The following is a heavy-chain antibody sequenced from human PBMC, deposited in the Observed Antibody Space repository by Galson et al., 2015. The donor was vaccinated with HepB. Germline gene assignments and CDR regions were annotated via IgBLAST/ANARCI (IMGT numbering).Heavy chain of an antibody. CDR1: GYTFTTYG. Sequence: SVKVSCKASGYTFTTYGISRVRQAPGQGLEWMGWINTYTGNTNYAQNLQGRVTLTTDTSTTTAYMELRSLRSDDTAVYYCARDGKPHIATPQYDYYNGIDVWGQATPVTVSS. J-gene: IGHJ6*02. CDR3: ARDGKPHIATPQYDYYNGIDV. D-gene: IGHD6-6*01. CDR2: INTYTGNT. V-gene: IGHV1-18*04.